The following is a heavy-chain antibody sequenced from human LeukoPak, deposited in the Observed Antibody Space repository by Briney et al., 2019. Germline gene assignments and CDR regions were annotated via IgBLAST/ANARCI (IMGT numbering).Heavy chain of an antibody. Sequence: GGPLRLSCAVSGLTFNNYAMSWVRQAPGKGLEWVPGISGRGASKYYADSVKGRFTISRDNSKNTLYLQMNSLRAEDTAVYYCAKGVVVAPDVTPFDYWGQGTLVTVSS. V-gene: IGHV3-23*01. CDR1: GLTFNNYA. CDR2: ISGRGASK. D-gene: IGHD2-2*01. CDR3: AKGVVVAPDVTPFDY. J-gene: IGHJ4*02.